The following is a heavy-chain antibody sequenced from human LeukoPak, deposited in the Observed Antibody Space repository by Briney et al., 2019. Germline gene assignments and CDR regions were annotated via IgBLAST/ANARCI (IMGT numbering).Heavy chain of an antibody. CDR3: ARGVVRYFDY. CDR1: GFTFSSYG. J-gene: IGHJ4*02. V-gene: IGHV3-21*01. Sequence: GRSLRLSCAASGFTFSSYGMYWVRQAPGKGLEWVSSISSSSSYIYYADSVKGRFTISRDNAKNSLYLQMNSLRAEDTAVYYCARGVVRYFDYWGQGALVTVSS. CDR2: ISSSSSYI. D-gene: IGHD3-9*01.